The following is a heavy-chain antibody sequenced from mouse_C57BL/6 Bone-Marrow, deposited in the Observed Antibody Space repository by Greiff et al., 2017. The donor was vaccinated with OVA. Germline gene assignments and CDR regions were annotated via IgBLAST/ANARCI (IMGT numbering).Heavy chain of an antibody. J-gene: IGHJ4*01. CDR3: ARSPIYYDYEGYAMDY. Sequence: QVTLKVSGPGILQSSQTLSLTCSFSGFSLSTSGMGVSWIRQPSGKGLEWLAHIYWDDDKRYNPSLKSRLTISKDTSRNQVFLKITSVDTADTATYYCARSPIYYDYEGYAMDYWGQGTSVTVSS. CDR1: GFSLSTSGMG. V-gene: IGHV8-12*01. D-gene: IGHD2-4*01. CDR2: IYWDDDK.